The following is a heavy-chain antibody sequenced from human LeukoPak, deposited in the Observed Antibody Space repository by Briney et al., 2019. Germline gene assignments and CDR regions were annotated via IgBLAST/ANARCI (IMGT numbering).Heavy chain of an antibody. CDR2: ISHDGNSK. CDR1: GFTFSDYG. V-gene: IGHV3-30*18. J-gene: IGHJ4*02. D-gene: IGHD2-2*01. CDR3: AKSGCSSTNCYLNF. Sequence: GRSLRLSCAASGFTFSDYGMHWVRQAPGKGLEWVGVISHDGNSKYYTDSVKGRFTISRDNSKNTLYLQMNSLRAEDTAVYHCAKSGCSSTNCYLNFWGRGTLVIVSS.